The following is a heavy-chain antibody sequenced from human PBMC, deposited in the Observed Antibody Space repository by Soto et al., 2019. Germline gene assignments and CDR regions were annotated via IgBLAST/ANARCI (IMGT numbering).Heavy chain of an antibody. D-gene: IGHD3-10*01. Sequence: EVQLVESGGVLVQPGRSMRLSCAGSGFTLSDHYMDWGRQAPGKGLEWVGRTRNKANSYTTEYAASVKGRFTVSRDASLNSVYLQMNSLKTEDTALYSCVRTSHYGSGSWNVGSWGQGTLVTVSS. V-gene: IGHV3-72*01. J-gene: IGHJ4*02. CDR3: VRTSHYGSGSWNVGS. CDR1: GFTLSDHY. CDR2: TRNKANSYTT.